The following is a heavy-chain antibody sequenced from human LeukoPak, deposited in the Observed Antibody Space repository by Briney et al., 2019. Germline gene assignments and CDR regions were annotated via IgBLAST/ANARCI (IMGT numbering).Heavy chain of an antibody. V-gene: IGHV3-30*14. D-gene: IGHD3-9*01. J-gene: IGHJ4*02. CDR1: GFTFSTYP. CDR3: ARVHDTTGYYHYFDS. CDR2: ISHHGSNE. Sequence: GGSPRLSCEASGFTFSTYPMHWVRQAPDKGLEWVAMISHHGSNEYYADSVKGRFTISRDNSKNTLYLQMNNPRVEDTAIYYCARVHDTTGYYHYFDSWGQGTLVTVSS.